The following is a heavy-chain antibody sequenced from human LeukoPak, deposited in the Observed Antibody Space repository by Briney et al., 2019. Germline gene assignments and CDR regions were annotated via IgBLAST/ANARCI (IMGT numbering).Heavy chain of an antibody. V-gene: IGHV4-38-2*02. Sequence: SETLSLTCTVSGYSISSGYYWGWIRQPPGKGLEWIGSIYHSGSTYYNPSLKSRVTISVDTSKNQFSLKLSSVTAADTAVYYCARSNSSSWIDAFDIWGQGTLVTVSS. CDR3: ARSNSSSWIDAFDI. J-gene: IGHJ3*02. D-gene: IGHD6-13*01. CDR2: IYHSGST. CDR1: GYSISSGYY.